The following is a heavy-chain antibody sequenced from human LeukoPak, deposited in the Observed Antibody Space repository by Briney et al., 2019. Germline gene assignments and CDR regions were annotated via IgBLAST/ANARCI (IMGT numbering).Heavy chain of an antibody. V-gene: IGHV3-21*04. Sequence: RGSLRLSCAASAFSLNAYNMNWVRQAPGKGLEWVSSISYTGTYIYYADSVKGRFTISRDNAQNSLYLQMNSLRAEDTAIYCCVRDRGTYRPIDYWGQGTLVTVSS. CDR3: VRDRGTYRPIDY. CDR2: ISYTGTYI. J-gene: IGHJ4*02. CDR1: AFSLNAYN. D-gene: IGHD1-26*01.